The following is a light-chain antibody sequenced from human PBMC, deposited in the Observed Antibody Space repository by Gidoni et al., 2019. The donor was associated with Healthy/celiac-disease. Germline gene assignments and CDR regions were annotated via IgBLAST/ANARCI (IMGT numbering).Light chain of an antibody. CDR2: EVS. V-gene: IGLV2-14*01. Sequence: QSALTQPAPVSRSPGQSITISCTGTSSDVGSYNYVSWYQQPPGNAPKLMIYEVSNRPSGVSNRFSGSKSGNTASLTISGLQAEDEADYYCSSYTSSSTWVFGGGTKLTVL. CDR3: SSYTSSSTWV. J-gene: IGLJ3*02. CDR1: SSDVGSYNY.